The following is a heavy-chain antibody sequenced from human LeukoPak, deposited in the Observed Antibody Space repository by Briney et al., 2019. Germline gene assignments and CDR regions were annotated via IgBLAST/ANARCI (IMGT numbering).Heavy chain of an antibody. D-gene: IGHD5-24*01. Sequence: GASVEVSCKASGGTFSSYAISWVRQAPGQGLEWMGGIIPIFGTANYAQKCQGRVTITTDESTSTAYMELSSLRSEDTAVYYCARRDGNNWFDPWGQGTLVTVSS. CDR1: GGTFSSYA. J-gene: IGHJ5*02. CDR2: IIPIFGTA. CDR3: ARRDGNNWFDP. V-gene: IGHV1-69*05.